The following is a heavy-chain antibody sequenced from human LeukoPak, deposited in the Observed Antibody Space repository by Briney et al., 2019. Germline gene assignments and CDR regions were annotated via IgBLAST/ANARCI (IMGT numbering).Heavy chain of an antibody. D-gene: IGHD1-1*01. Sequence: GGSLRLSCAASGFTFNTYSMSWVGQAPGKGLEWVSIISRASESIFYADSVKGRFTISRDNAKNSLYLQMNGLRAEDTAVYYCARGATDVTRWFDPWGQGTRVTVSS. J-gene: IGHJ5*02. CDR1: GFTFNTYS. V-gene: IGHV3-21*01. CDR2: ISRASESI. CDR3: ARGATDVTRWFDP.